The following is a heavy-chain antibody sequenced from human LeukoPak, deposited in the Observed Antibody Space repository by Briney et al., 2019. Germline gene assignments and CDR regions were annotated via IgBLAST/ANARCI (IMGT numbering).Heavy chain of an antibody. D-gene: IGHD3-22*01. J-gene: IGHJ4*02. Sequence: SETLSLTCTVSGGSISSYYWSWIRQPPGKGLEWIGYIYYSGSTNYNPSLKSRVTISVDTSKNQFSLKLSSVTAADTAVYYCAREGRYYDSSGYCYPLDYWGQGTLVTVSS. CDR1: GGSISSYY. CDR2: IYYSGST. CDR3: AREGRYYDSSGYCYPLDY. V-gene: IGHV4-59*01.